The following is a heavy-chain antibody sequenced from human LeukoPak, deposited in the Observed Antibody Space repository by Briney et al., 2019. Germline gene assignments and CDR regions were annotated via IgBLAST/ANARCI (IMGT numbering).Heavy chain of an antibody. CDR2: ISWNSGSI. CDR1: GFTFDDYA. V-gene: IGHV3-9*01. Sequence: PGGSLRLSCAAYGFTFDDYAMHWVRQAPGKGLEWVSGISWNSGSIGYADSVKGRFTISRDNAKNSLYLQMNSLRAEDTALYYCAKDIWRTKDAFDIWGQGTMVTVSS. D-gene: IGHD1/OR15-1a*01. J-gene: IGHJ3*02. CDR3: AKDIWRTKDAFDI.